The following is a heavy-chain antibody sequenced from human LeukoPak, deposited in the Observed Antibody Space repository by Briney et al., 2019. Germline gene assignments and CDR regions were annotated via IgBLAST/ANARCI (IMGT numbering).Heavy chain of an antibody. CDR1: GGSISCGDYY. Sequence: SQTLSLTCTVSGGSISCGDYYWSWIRQPPGKGLEWIGEINHSGSTNYNPSLKSRVTISVDTSKNQFSLKLSSVTAADTAVYYCARGHLSHDSSGYLDYWGQGTLVTVSS. CDR2: INHSGST. D-gene: IGHD3-22*01. J-gene: IGHJ4*02. V-gene: IGHV4-30-4*01. CDR3: ARGHLSHDSSGYLDY.